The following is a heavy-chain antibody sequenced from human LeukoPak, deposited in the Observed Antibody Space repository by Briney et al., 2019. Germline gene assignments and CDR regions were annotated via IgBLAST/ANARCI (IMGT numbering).Heavy chain of an antibody. CDR1: GGSISRYY. J-gene: IGHJ4*02. Sequence: SETLSLTCTVSGGSISRYYWSWIRQPPGKGLEWIGYIYYSGSTNYNPSLKSRPTISIDTSKNQFSLKLRSVTAADTAVYYCARGATPIKLEYWRQRTLVSVS. CDR3: ARGATPIKLEY. CDR2: IYYSGST. D-gene: IGHD5-12*01. V-gene: IGHV4-59*01.